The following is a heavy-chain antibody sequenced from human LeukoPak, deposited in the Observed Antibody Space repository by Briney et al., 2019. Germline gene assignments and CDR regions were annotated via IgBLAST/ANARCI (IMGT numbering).Heavy chain of an antibody. D-gene: IGHD3-16*02. Sequence: PGGSLRLSCAASGFTFSSYWMHWVRQAPGKGLVWVSRIKTKTDGETTDYAAPVKGRFTISRDDSKNTLYLQMNSLKTEDTAVYYCTTDYYDYVWGSYRPDYWGQGTLVTVSS. CDR3: TTDYYDYVWGSYRPDY. CDR2: IKTKTDGETT. V-gene: IGHV3-15*07. CDR1: GFTFSSYW. J-gene: IGHJ4*02.